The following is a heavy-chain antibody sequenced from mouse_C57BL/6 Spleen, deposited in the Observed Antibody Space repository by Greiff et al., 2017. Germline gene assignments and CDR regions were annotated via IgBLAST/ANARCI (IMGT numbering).Heavy chain of an antibody. CDR3: ARTHYDGT. D-gene: IGHD1-1*01. CDR2: IYPSDSET. Sequence: QVQLQQPGAELVRPGSSVKLSCKASGYTFTSYWMDWVKQRPGQGLEWIGNIYPSDSETHYNQKFKDKATLTVDKSSRTAYMQLSSLTSEDSAVYYCARTHYDGTWGQGTLVTVSA. V-gene: IGHV1-61*01. J-gene: IGHJ3*01. CDR1: GYTFTSYW.